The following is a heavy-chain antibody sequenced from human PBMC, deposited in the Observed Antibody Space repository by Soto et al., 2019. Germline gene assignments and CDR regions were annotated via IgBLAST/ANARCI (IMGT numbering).Heavy chain of an antibody. CDR1: GYTFTSYG. CDR3: ARGNSSGWYGGRGYYYGMDV. V-gene: IGHV1-18*01. D-gene: IGHD6-19*01. J-gene: IGHJ6*02. Sequence: ASVKVSCKASGYTFTSYGISWVRQAPGQGLEWVGWISAYNGNTNYAQKLQGRVTMTTDTSTSTAYMELSSLRSEDTAVYYCARGNSSGWYGGRGYYYGMDVWGQGTTVTVSS. CDR2: ISAYNGNT.